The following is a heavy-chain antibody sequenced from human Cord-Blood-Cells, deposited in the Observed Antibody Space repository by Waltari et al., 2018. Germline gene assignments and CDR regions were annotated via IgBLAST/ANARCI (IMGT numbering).Heavy chain of an antibody. CDR3: ARQTSKYGSGSYFQH. CDR2: INPSCGST. Sequence: QVQLVQSGAEVKKPGASVKVSCKASGYTFTSYYMHWVRQAPGQGLEWMGIINPSCGSTSYAQKFQGRVTMTRDTSTSTVYMELSSLRSEDTAVYYCARQTSKYGSGSYFQHWGQGTLVTVSS. V-gene: IGHV1-46*01. D-gene: IGHD3-10*01. J-gene: IGHJ1*01. CDR1: GYTFTSYY.